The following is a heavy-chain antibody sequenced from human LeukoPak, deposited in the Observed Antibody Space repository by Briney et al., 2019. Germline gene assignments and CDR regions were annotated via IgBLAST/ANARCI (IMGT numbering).Heavy chain of an antibody. D-gene: IGHD1-26*01. V-gene: IGHV1-24*01. Sequence: GASVKASCKVSGYTLTELSMHWVRQAPGKGLEWMGGFDPEDGETIYAQKFQGRVTMTEDTSTDTAYMELSSLRSEDTAVYYCATRVRVGAYAFDIWGQGTMVTVSS. J-gene: IGHJ3*02. CDR3: ATRVRVGAYAFDI. CDR1: GYTLTELS. CDR2: FDPEDGET.